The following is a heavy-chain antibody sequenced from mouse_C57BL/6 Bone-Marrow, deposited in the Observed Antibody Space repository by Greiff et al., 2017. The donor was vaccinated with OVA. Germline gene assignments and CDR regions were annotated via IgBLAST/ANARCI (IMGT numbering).Heavy chain of an antibody. CDR1: GYSITSDY. J-gene: IGHJ4*01. V-gene: IGHV3-8*01. CDR2: ISSRGGT. CDR3: AREDHYYAMDY. Sequence: EVKLQESGPGLAKPSQTLSLTCSVTGYSITSDYWNWIRKFPGTKLEYLGYISSRGGTYSNPSLQSRISITRDTSKNQYYLQWKSVTTEDTATYYCAREDHYYAMDYWGQGTSVTVSS.